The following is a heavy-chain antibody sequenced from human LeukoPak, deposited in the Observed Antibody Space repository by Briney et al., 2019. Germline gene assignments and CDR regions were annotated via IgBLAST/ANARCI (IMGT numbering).Heavy chain of an antibody. Sequence: GGSLRLSCAATGFTFSCYAMHWLRQARGKGVAWVAVVSYDGSNKYYADSVKGRFTISRDNSKNTLYLQMNSLRAEDTAVYYCARDRGYSGYDSHYFDYWGQGTLVTVSS. D-gene: IGHD5-12*01. CDR2: VSYDGSNK. CDR1: GFTFSCYA. J-gene: IGHJ4*02. V-gene: IGHV3-30*04. CDR3: ARDRGYSGYDSHYFDY.